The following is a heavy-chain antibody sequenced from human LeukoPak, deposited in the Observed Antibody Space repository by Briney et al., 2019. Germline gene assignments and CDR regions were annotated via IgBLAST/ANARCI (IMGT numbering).Heavy chain of an antibody. J-gene: IGHJ4*02. CDR1: GCTFSSYA. D-gene: IGHD6-19*01. V-gene: IGHV3-23*01. CDR2: ISGSGGST. CDR3: ANGARRRGIGIAVAGTRAN. Sequence: GGSLRLSCAASGCTFSSYAMSWVRQAPGKGLEWVSAISGSGGSTYYADSVKGRFTISRDNSKNTLYLQMNSLRAEDTAVYYCANGARRRGIGIAVAGTRANWGQGTLVTVSS.